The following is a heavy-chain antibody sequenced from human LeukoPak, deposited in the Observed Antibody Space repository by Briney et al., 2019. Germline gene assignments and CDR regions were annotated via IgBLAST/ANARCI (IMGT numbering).Heavy chain of an antibody. V-gene: IGHV1-2*02. CDR3: ARVVVVAATRGLGY. Sequence: ASVKVSCKASGYTFTGYYMHWVRQAPGQGLEWMGWINPNSGGTNYAQKFQGRVTMTRDTSTSTVYMELSSLRSEDTAVYYCARVVVVAATRGLGYWGQGTLVTVSS. CDR2: INPNSGGT. J-gene: IGHJ4*02. CDR1: GYTFTGYY. D-gene: IGHD2-15*01.